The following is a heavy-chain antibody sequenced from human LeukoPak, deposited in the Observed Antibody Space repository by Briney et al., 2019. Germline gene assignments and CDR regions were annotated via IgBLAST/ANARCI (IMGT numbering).Heavy chain of an antibody. D-gene: IGHD3-10*01. V-gene: IGHV1-3*01. CDR3: ARLHSSGSLAEPFDY. CDR2: INAGNGNT. J-gene: IGHJ4*02. Sequence: ASVTVSCKASGYTFTSYAMHWVRQAPGQRLEWMGWINAGNGNTKYSQKFQGRVTITRDTSASTAYMELSSLRSEDTAVYYCARLHSSGSLAEPFDYWGQGTLVTVSS. CDR1: GYTFTSYA.